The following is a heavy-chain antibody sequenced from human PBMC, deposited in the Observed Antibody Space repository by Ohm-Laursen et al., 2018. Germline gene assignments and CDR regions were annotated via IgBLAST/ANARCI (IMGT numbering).Heavy chain of an antibody. J-gene: IGHJ4*02. V-gene: IGHV4-59*01. Sequence: TLSFTCTVSGYSIRSYYWTWIRQPPGQGLEWIGNIYYTGSSNYNSSLKRRVTMSVDTSKNQIPLNLSSVTAADTAVYYCAKRIGGYGTFDYWGQGTLVTVSS. CDR3: AKRIGGYGTFDY. CDR1: GYSIRSYY. CDR2: IYYTGSS. D-gene: IGHD3-16*01.